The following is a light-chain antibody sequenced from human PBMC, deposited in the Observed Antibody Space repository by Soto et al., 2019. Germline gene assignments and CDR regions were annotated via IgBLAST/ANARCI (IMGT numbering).Light chain of an antibody. Sequence: DIQMTQSPSSLSASVGDRVAITCRASQGISNYLAWNQQKPGKVPKLLIYAASTLQSGVPSRFSGSGSGTVFTLTISSLQPEDVATSYCQKYNSAQFTFGPGTKVDI. J-gene: IGKJ3*01. CDR1: QGISNY. CDR2: AAS. CDR3: QKYNSAQFT. V-gene: IGKV1-27*01.